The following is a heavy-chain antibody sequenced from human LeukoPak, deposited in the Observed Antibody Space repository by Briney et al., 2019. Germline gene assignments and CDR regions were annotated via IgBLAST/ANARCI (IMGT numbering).Heavy chain of an antibody. CDR2: ISSSSSYI. V-gene: IGHV3-21*01. J-gene: IGHJ4*02. CDR1: GFTFSSYS. CDR3: ARDGGLQVARTFDY. D-gene: IGHD4-11*01. Sequence: GGSLRLSCAASGFTFSSYSMNWVRQAPGKGLEWVSSISSSSSYIYYADSVKGRFTISRDNAKNSLYLQMNSLRAEDTAVYYCARDGGLQVARTFDYWGQGTLVTVSS.